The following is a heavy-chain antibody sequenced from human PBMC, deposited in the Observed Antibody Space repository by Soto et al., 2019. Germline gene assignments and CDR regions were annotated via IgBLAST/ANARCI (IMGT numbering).Heavy chain of an antibody. Sequence: GGSLRLSCAASGFTFSSYAMSWVRQAPGKGLEWVSAISGSGGSTYYADSVKGRFTISRDNSKNTLYLQMNSLRAEDTAVYYCAKLFSSGWYRLPYYFDYWGQGTLVTVSS. V-gene: IGHV3-23*01. CDR2: ISGSGGST. J-gene: IGHJ4*02. CDR1: GFTFSSYA. D-gene: IGHD6-19*01. CDR3: AKLFSSGWYRLPYYFDY.